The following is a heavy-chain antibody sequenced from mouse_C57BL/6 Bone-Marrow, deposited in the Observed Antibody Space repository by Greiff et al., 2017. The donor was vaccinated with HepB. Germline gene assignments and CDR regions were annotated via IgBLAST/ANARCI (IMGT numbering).Heavy chain of an antibody. CDR1: GYTFTGYW. CDR3: SRGYYYGSRSYAMDY. D-gene: IGHD1-1*01. J-gene: IGHJ4*01. Sequence: VQLQQSGAELMKPGASVKLSCKATGYTFTGYWIEWVKQRPGHGLEWIGEILPGSGSTNYNEKFKGKATFTADTYSNTAYMQLRSLTTEDSAIYYWSRGYYYGSRSYAMDYWGQGTSVTVSS. V-gene: IGHV1-9*01. CDR2: ILPGSGST.